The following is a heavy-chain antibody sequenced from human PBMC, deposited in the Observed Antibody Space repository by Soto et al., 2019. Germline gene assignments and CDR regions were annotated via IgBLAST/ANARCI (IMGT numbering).Heavy chain of an antibody. CDR2: SRNKINSFTT. J-gene: IGHJ4*02. CDR1: GFMFNDYY. V-gene: IGHV3-72*01. CDR3: VRAKGNAPGTFAY. D-gene: IGHD2-8*01. Sequence: EVQLVESGGGLVQPGGSLRVSCAVSGFMFNDYYMDWVRQAPGKGLEWVGRSRNKINSFTTVYAASVKGRFTISRDDSKNSLYLQMNSLKTEDTAMYYCVRAKGNAPGTFAYWGQGTLVTVSS.